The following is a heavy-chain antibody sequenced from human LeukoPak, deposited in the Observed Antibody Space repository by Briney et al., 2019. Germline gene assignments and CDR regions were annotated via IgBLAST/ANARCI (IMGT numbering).Heavy chain of an antibody. J-gene: IGHJ4*02. CDR3: ARGLKRWLQFGDYYFDY. Sequence: GGSLRLSCAASGFTFSSYSMNWVRQAPGKGLEWVSSIRSSSSYIYYADSVKGRFTISRDNAKNSLYLHMNSLRAEDTAVYYCARGLKRWLQFGDYYFDYWGQGTLVTVSS. V-gene: IGHV3-21*01. CDR2: IRSSSSYI. D-gene: IGHD5-24*01. CDR1: GFTFSSYS.